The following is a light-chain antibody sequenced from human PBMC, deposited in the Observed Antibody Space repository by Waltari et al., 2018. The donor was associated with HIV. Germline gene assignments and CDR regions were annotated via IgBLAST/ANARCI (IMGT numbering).Light chain of an antibody. J-gene: IGKJ2*01. CDR3: QQYNTYSYT. V-gene: IGKV1-5*03. CDR2: KAS. CDR1: QSIDDW. Sequence: DIQMTQSPSTLSASVGDRVTITCRASQSIDDWLAWYQQKPGKAPKVLIYKASNLESGVPSRFIGSGFGTEFTLTISSLQPDDFATYYCQQYNTYSYTFGQGTRLEIK.